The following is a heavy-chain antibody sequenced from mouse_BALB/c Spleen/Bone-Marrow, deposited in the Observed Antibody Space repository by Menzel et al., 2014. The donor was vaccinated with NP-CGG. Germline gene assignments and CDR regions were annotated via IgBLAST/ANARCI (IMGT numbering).Heavy chain of an antibody. V-gene: IGHV7-3*02. D-gene: IGHD1-1*01. CDR3: ARDSRSTVSHFDY. CDR2: IRNKANGYTT. CDR1: GFTFTDYY. J-gene: IGHJ2*01. Sequence: EVKLVESGGGLVQPGGSLRLSCATSGFTFTDYYMNWVRQPPGKALEWLGFIRNKANGYTTEYSASVKGRFTISRDNSQSILYLHMNTLRAEDSATYYCARDSRSTVSHFDYWGQGTTLTVSP.